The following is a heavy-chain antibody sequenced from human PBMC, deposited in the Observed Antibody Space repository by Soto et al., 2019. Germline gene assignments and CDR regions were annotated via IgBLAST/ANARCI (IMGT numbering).Heavy chain of an antibody. V-gene: IGHV3-11*04. Sequence: QVQLVESGGTLVQPGGSLRVSCAASGFTFSDYYMNWVRQAPGKGLEWVSYISGGGGSTIQYAHSVKGRFTISRDNAKNSLYLQMNSLRDEDTAVYYCARVGATDYWGQGTLVTVSS. D-gene: IGHD1-26*01. CDR1: GFTFSDYY. CDR2: ISGGGGSTI. J-gene: IGHJ4*02. CDR3: ARVGATDY.